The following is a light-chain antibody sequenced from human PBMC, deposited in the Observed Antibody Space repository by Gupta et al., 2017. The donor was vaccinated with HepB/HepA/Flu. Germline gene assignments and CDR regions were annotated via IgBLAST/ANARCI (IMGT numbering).Light chain of an antibody. Sequence: EIVLTQSPGTLSLSPGERATLSCRASQTISSGYLAWYQQKPGQAPRLLIYGASSRATGIPDRFSGSVSGTDFTLTISGLEPEDFAVYYCQQYDILPRSFGQGTKLEIK. CDR2: GAS. CDR1: QTISSGY. CDR3: QQYDILPRS. J-gene: IGKJ2*04. V-gene: IGKV3-20*01.